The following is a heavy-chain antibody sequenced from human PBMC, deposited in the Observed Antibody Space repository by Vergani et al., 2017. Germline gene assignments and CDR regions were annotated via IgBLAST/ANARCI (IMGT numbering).Heavy chain of an antibody. Sequence: QITLKESGPTLVKPTQTLTLTCTFSGFSLNTRGVSVAWIRQPPGKALDLLALIYWNDDQHYSPSLNNRVTITKDTSKNQVVLTMTNMDYVDTGTYYCVYRKTECGTTGCFYPFYYCYYMDVWGKGTTVTVSS. V-gene: IGHV2-5*04. CDR2: IYWNDDQ. CDR3: VYRKTECGTTGCFYPFYYCYYMDV. J-gene: IGHJ6*03. CDR1: GFSLNTRGVS. D-gene: IGHD1-7*01.